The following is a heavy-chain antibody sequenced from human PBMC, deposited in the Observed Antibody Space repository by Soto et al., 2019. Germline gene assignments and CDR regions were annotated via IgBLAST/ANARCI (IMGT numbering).Heavy chain of an antibody. D-gene: IGHD3-22*01. CDR1: GGSISSSSYY. CDR3: ARHGYYDSSGIYVFDY. V-gene: IGHV4-39*01. Sequence: SETLSLTCTVSGGSISSSSYYWGWIRQPPGKGLEWIGSIYYSGSTYYNPSLKSRVTISVDTSKNQFSLKLSSVTAADTAVYYCARHGYYDSSGIYVFDYWGQGTLVTVSS. CDR2: IYYSGST. J-gene: IGHJ4*02.